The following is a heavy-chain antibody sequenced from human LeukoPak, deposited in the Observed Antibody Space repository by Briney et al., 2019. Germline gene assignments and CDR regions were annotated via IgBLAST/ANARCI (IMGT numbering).Heavy chain of an antibody. J-gene: IGHJ6*02. Sequence: PGGSLRLSCATSGFTFSDYGMHWVRQAPGKGLEWVAVIRYDGSNKYYADSVKGRFTISRDNAKNSLYLQMNSLRAEDTAVYYCARTSCRSSTSCYDIYYYGMDVWGQGTTVTVSS. CDR1: GFTFSDYG. CDR2: IRYDGSNK. CDR3: ARTSCRSSTSCYDIYYYGMDV. V-gene: IGHV3-33*08. D-gene: IGHD2-2*01.